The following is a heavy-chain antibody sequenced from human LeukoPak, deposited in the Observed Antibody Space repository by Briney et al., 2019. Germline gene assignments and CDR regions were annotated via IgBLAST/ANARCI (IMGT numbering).Heavy chain of an antibody. V-gene: IGHV3-23*01. CDR3: AKSPTVDSAFDI. CDR2: IGYTGDST. J-gene: IGHJ3*02. D-gene: IGHD4-23*01. Sequence: PGGSLRLSCAASAFTFSSYAMNWVRQAPGKGLEWVSGIGYTGDSTFYADSVKGRFTVSRDSSKNTLFLHMNSLRAEDTALYYCAKSPTVDSAFDIWGQGTMVTVSS. CDR1: AFTFSSYA.